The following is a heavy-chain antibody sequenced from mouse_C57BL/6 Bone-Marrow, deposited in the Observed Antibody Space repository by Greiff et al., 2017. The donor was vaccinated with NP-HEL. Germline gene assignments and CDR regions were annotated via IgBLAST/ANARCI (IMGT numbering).Heavy chain of an antibody. V-gene: IGHV1-52*01. CDR3: ARERKTSGSSSLAY. Sequence: QVQLQQPGAELVRPGSSVKLSCKASGYTFTSYWMHWVKQRPIQGLEWIGNIDPSDSETHYNQKFKDKATLTVDKSSSTAYMQLSSLTSEDSAVYYCARERKTSGSSSLAYWGQGTLVTVSA. D-gene: IGHD1-1*01. CDR2: IDPSDSET. CDR1: GYTFTSYW. J-gene: IGHJ3*01.